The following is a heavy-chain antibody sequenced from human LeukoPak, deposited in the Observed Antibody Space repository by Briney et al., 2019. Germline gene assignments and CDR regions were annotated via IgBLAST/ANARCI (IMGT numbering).Heavy chain of an antibody. CDR3: ASTSDIVVVPAAMKKDWYFDL. V-gene: IGHV1-18*01. CDR2: ISVYNGNT. CDR1: GYTFTRYG. J-gene: IGHJ2*01. Sequence: ASVKVSCKASGYTFTRYGIAWVRQAPGQGLQWMGWISVYNGNTNYAQKLQGRVTMITDTSTSTAYMELSSLRSEDTAVYYCASTSDIVVVPAAMKKDWYFDLWGRGTLVTVSS. D-gene: IGHD2-2*01.